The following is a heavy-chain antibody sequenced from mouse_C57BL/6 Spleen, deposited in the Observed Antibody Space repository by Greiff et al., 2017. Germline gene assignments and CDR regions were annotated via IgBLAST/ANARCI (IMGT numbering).Heavy chain of an antibody. CDR3: AREEKRFAY. J-gene: IGHJ3*01. V-gene: IGHV1-50*01. Sequence: VQLQQSGAELVKPGASVKLSCKASGYTFTSYWMQWVKQRPGQGLEWIGEIDPSDSYTNYNQKFKGKATLTVDTSSSTAYMQLSSLTSEDSAVYYCAREEKRFAYWGQGTLVTVSA. CDR2: IDPSDSYT. CDR1: GYTFTSYW.